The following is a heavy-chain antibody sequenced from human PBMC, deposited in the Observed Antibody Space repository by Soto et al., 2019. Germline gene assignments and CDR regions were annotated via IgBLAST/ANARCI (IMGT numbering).Heavy chain of an antibody. CDR2: ITWNSGHI. Sequence: EVQLVESGGGLVQPGRSLRLSCAASGSTFDDYAMHWVRQAPGKGLEWVSGITWNSGHIGYADSVQGRFTISRDNAKNSLYLQMNSLRAEDTAFYYCAKDRNYDFWSGGGWFDPWGQGTLVTVSS. J-gene: IGHJ5*02. D-gene: IGHD3-3*01. V-gene: IGHV3-9*01. CDR3: AKDRNYDFWSGGGWFDP. CDR1: GSTFDDYA.